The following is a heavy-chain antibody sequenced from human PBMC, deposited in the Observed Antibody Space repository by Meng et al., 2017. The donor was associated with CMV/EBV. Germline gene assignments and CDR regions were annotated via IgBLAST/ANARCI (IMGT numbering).Heavy chain of an antibody. CDR3: AREGYYDFWSGYAYYYYYGMDV. Sequence: GESLKISCAASGFTFSDYYMSWICQAPGKGLEWVSYISSSGSTIYYADSVKGRFTISRDNAKNSLYLQMNSLRAEDTAVYYCAREGYYDFWSGYAYYYYYGMDVWGQGTTVTVSS. D-gene: IGHD3-3*01. J-gene: IGHJ6*02. CDR1: GFTFSDYY. V-gene: IGHV3-11*04. CDR2: ISSSGSTI.